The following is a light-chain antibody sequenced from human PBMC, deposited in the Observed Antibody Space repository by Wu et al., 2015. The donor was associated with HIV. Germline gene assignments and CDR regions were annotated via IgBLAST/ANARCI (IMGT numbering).Light chain of an antibody. J-gene: IGKJ2*03. CDR3: QQYNEWPPLYS. CDR1: QTLTSSS. V-gene: IGKV3-20*01. CDR2: GAS. Sequence: EIVLTQSPGTLSLSPGERATLSCRASQTLTSSSLAWYQQKPGQAPRLLIYGASSRATGIPDKFSGSGSGTEFSLTISSLQPEDFAVYYCQQYNEWPPLYSFGQGTRLEIK.